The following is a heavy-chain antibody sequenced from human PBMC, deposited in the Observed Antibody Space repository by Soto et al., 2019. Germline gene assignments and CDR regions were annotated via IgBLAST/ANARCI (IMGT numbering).Heavy chain of an antibody. J-gene: IGHJ6*02. CDR3: VTSSSVSYIYYYYYGMDV. V-gene: IGHV3-64D*08. CDR1: GFTFSSYA. D-gene: IGHD1-26*01. CDR2: ISSNGGST. Sequence: GGSLRLSCSASGFTFSSYAMHWVRQAPGKGLEYVSAISSNGGSTYYADSVKGRFTISRDNSKNTLYLQMSSLRAEDTAVYYCVTSSSVSYIYYYYYGMDVWGQGTTVTVSS.